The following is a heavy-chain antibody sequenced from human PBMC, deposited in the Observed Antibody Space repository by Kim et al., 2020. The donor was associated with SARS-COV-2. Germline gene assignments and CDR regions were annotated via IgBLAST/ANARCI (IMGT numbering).Heavy chain of an antibody. D-gene: IGHD1-20*01. V-gene: IGHV1-3*01. CDR3: ASRGYNWNKSWYFDL. Sequence: RKFQGRVTLTRDTSASTAYMELSSLRSEDTAVYYCASRGYNWNKSWYFDLWGRGTLVTVSS. J-gene: IGHJ2*01.